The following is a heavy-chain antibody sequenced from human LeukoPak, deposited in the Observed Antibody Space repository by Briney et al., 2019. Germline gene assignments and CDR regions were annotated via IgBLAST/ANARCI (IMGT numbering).Heavy chain of an antibody. CDR3: ARDSGYIDY. Sequence: GGSLRLSCAASGFTFNSYYMNWVRQAPGKGLEWVSSISSSSSYIYYADSVKGRFTISRDNAKNSLYLQMNSLGAEDTAVYYCARDSGYIDYWGQGTLVTVSS. CDR2: ISSSSSYI. V-gene: IGHV3-21*01. J-gene: IGHJ4*02. D-gene: IGHD2-15*01. CDR1: GFTFNSYY.